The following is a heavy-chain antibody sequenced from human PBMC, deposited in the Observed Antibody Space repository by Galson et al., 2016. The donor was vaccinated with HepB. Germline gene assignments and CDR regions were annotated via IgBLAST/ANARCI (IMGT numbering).Heavy chain of an antibody. Sequence: SLRLSCAASGFTFSTYSMNWVRLAPGKGLEWVSSTDSTSRYIYYADSVRGRLTISRDNAQKSLYLQMNSLRAEDTAVYYCASAEDCFGDCPQKYYLDSWGRGTLVTVSS. D-gene: IGHD2-21*02. V-gene: IGHV3-21*04. CDR2: TDSTSRYI. CDR3: ASAEDCFGDCPQKYYLDS. CDR1: GFTFSTYS. J-gene: IGHJ4*02.